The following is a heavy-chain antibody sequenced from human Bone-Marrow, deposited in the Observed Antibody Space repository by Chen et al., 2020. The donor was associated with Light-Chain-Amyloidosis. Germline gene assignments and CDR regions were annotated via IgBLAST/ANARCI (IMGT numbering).Heavy chain of an antibody. D-gene: IGHD6-19*01. Sequence: QLQLQESGPGLVKPSETLSLTCTVSDGSINSGDYYWGWLRQSQGKGLEWIGSIYYSGAAFYNPSRRSRVTISLDTSKNLLSMRLTSVTAADTAVYYCSIRIAVPGANEETWGQGTLVTVSS. CDR2: IYYSGAA. V-gene: IGHV4-39*02. CDR1: DGSINSGDYY. CDR3: SIRIAVPGANEET. J-gene: IGHJ5*02.